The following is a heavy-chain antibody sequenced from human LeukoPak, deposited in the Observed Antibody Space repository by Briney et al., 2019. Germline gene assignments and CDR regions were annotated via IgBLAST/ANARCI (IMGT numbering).Heavy chain of an antibody. CDR3: ARDGRLDGYNGIVDN. J-gene: IGHJ4*02. CDR2: IKSNGRTT. CDR1: GFTFSNYW. Sequence: GSLRLSCAASGFTFSNYWMHCVRQAPGKGLVWVSSIKSNGRTTSYADSVKGRFTISRDNAKNTLYLQMNSLRVEDTAVYYCARDGRLDGYNGIVDNWGQGTLVTVSS. V-gene: IGHV3-74*01. D-gene: IGHD5-24*01.